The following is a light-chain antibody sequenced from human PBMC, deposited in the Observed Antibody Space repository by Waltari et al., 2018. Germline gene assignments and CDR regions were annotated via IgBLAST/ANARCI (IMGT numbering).Light chain of an antibody. J-gene: IGLJ3*02. V-gene: IGLV2-11*01. CDR1: DSDLGQPTH. Sequence: QSALTQPPSVSGSPGQSVTISSIGTDSDLGQPTHVSGYQQPPGKAPKLIIFDVNARPSGVPDRFSGSKSGNTASLTISGLQFEDESDYVCCSYAGHFTWVFGGGTKLTVL. CDR3: CSYAGHFTWV. CDR2: DVN.